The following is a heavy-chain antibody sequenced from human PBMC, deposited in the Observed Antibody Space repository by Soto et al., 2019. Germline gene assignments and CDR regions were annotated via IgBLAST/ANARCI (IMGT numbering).Heavy chain of an antibody. Sequence: QVQLQESGPGLVKPSGTLSLTCAVSGVSISSSYWWSWVRQPPGKGLEWIGEISHSGSTVYNPSLKSRLTISVDKSKKQISLILNSVAAADTAVYYCARSPLATYYFDHWGQGTAVTVSS. J-gene: IGHJ4*01. CDR1: GVSISSSYW. V-gene: IGHV4-4*02. CDR2: ISHSGST. CDR3: ARSPLATYYFDH.